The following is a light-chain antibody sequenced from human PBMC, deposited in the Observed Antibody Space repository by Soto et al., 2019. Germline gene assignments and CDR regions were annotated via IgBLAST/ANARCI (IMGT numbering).Light chain of an antibody. V-gene: IGKV1-5*01. J-gene: IGKJ1*01. CDR2: DAS. CDR3: QQYNAYPWT. Sequence: DIQMSQSASTLSASVGDRVTVTCRAGQSISSWLAWYQQKPVKAPKLLMYDASSLDSGVPSRFRGSGSGTEFTLTLSSLPPDDFETYYCQQYNAYPWTFGQGTKVDIK. CDR1: QSISSW.